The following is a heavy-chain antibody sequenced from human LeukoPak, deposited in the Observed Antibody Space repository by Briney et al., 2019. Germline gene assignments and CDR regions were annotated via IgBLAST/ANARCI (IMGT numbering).Heavy chain of an antibody. CDR3: ARDSGSSGWYLVDY. V-gene: IGHV4-4*07. D-gene: IGHD6-19*01. J-gene: IGHJ4*02. CDR1: GGSISSYY. Sequence: SETLSLTCTVSGGSISSYYWSWIRQPAGKGLEWIGRIYTSGSTNYNPPLKSRVTMSVDTSKNQFSLKLSSVTAADTAVYYCARDSGSSGWYLVDYWGQGTLVTVSS. CDR2: IYTSGST.